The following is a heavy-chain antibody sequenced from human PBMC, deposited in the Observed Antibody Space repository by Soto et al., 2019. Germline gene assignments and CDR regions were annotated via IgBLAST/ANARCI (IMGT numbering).Heavy chain of an antibody. CDR3: AEATRGQCIGAHCYGFAF. V-gene: IGHV3-23*01. Sequence: EVQLLKSGGGLVQPGGPLRLSCAASGFTFTNYAMNWVRHSPGKGLEWVAFVMGTGIYTYHAASVKGRFTISRDNYRKTMYLDMNRLRAEDTAMYQCAEATRGQCIGAHCYGFAFWGQGMLVNVS. CDR1: GFTFTNYA. J-gene: IGHJ4*02. D-gene: IGHD2-15*01. CDR2: VMGTGIYT.